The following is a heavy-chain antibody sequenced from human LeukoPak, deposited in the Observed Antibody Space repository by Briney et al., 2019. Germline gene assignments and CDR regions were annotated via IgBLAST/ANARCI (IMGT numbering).Heavy chain of an antibody. CDR1: GFTFSSYW. CDR3: ARALGWLPENY. CDR2: IKQDGSEK. V-gene: IGHV3-7*01. J-gene: IGHJ4*02. Sequence: GGSLRLSCAASGFTFSSYWMSWVRQAPGKGLEWVANIKQDGSEKDYVDSVKGRFTISRDNAKNSLYLRMNSLRAEDTAVYYCARALGWLPENYWGQGTLVTASS. D-gene: IGHD5-24*01.